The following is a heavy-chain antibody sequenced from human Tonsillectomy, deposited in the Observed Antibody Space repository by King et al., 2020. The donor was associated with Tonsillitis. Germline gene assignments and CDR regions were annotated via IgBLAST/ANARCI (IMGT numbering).Heavy chain of an antibody. V-gene: IGHV5-51*01. J-gene: IGHJ4*02. CDR2: IYPGDSDT. Sequence: QLVQSGAEVKQPGESLTISCRGSGYSFSNYWIGWVRQMPGKGLEWMGIIYPGDSDTRYGPSFEGQVTISADLSINTAYLQLSGLSASDTTIYYCARHARDYGGDCFGNLDYWGQGTVVIVSS. CDR3: ARHARDYGGDCFGNLDY. CDR1: GYSFSNYW. D-gene: IGHD2-21*02.